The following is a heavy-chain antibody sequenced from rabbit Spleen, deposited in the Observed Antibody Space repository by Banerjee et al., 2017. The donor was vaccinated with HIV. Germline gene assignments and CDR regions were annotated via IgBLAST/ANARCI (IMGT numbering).Heavy chain of an antibody. CDR3: ARGYSNGYNNYVNAFSL. D-gene: IGHD6-1*01. CDR2: IYGDAKATT. V-gene: IGHV1S45*01. CDR1: GFSFNSSYY. J-gene: IGHJ4*01. Sequence: QEQLVESGGGLVQPEGSLTLTCTASGFSFNSSYYMCWVRQAPGKGLEWIACIYGDAKATTHYASWAKGRFTISKTSTTVTLQMTSLTAADTATYFCARGYSNGYNNYVNAFSLWGPGTLVTVS.